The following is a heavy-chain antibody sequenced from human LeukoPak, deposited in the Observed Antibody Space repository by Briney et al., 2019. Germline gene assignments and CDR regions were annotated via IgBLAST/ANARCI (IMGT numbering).Heavy chain of an antibody. Sequence: GGSLRLSCTASGVTLSSYAMSWARQAPGKGLEWVSGISSSGSGGNTYYADSVKGRFTISRDSSKNTLFLHMNTLGAEDTAIYYCARDVINIDIPDYWGQGTLVTVSS. D-gene: IGHD3-3*02. CDR2: ISSSGSGGNT. CDR1: GVTLSSYA. V-gene: IGHV3-23*01. CDR3: ARDVINIDIPDY. J-gene: IGHJ4*02.